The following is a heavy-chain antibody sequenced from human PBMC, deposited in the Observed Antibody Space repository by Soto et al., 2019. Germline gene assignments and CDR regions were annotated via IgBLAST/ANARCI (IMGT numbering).Heavy chain of an antibody. CDR2: ISYDGSYK. CDR1: GFTFSSYG. J-gene: IGHJ5*02. Sequence: QVQLVESGGGVVQPGRSLRLSCAASGFTFSSYGMHWVRQAPGKGLEWVAVISYDGSYKYYADSVKGRFTISRDNSKNTLYLHMNSLRAEDTAVYYCAKHRYRLNWFDPWGQGTLVTVSS. D-gene: IGHD1-1*01. CDR3: AKHRYRLNWFDP. V-gene: IGHV3-30*18.